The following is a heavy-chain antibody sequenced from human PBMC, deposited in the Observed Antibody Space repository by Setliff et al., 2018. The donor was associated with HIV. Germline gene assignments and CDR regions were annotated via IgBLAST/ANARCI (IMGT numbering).Heavy chain of an antibody. V-gene: IGHV3-21*01. CDR1: GFTFRNYK. Sequence: PGGSLRLSCAASGFTFRNYKFNWVRQAPGRGLEWVSSISIGSGGAIDYADSVQGRFTISRDNSKNSLYLQMNGLRVEDTGVYYCAKDPHNIYLFYFHYMDVWGKGTTVTVSS. CDR2: ISIGSGGAI. CDR3: AKDPHNIYLFYFHYMDV. J-gene: IGHJ6*03.